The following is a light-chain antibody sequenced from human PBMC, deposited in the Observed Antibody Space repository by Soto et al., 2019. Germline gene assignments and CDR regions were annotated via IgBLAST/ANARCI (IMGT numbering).Light chain of an antibody. J-gene: IGKJ1*01. Sequence: EIVMTQSPATLSVSPGDGATLSCRASQSVDSNLAWYQQKPGQTPRLLMYGASTRPTGIPARFSGSGSGTEFTLTISSLQSEDFAVYYCQQYNNWPPKTFGHGTKVDIK. V-gene: IGKV3D-15*01. CDR2: GAS. CDR3: QQYNNWPPKT. CDR1: QSVDSN.